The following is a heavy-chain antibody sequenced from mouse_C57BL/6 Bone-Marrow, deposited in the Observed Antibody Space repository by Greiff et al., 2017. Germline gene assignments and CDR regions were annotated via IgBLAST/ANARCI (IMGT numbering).Heavy chain of an antibody. CDR1: GFNIKDDY. Sequence: EVQVVESGAELVRPGASVKLSCTASGFNIKDDYMHWVKQRPEQGLEWIGWIDPENGDTEYASKFQGKATITADTSSNTAYLQLSSLTSEDTAVYYCTPGTEAYWGQGTLVTVSA. V-gene: IGHV14-4*01. J-gene: IGHJ3*01. CDR3: TPGTEAY. CDR2: IDPENGDT. D-gene: IGHD4-1*01.